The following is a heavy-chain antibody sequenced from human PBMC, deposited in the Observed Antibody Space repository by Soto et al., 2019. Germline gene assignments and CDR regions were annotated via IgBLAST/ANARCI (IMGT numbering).Heavy chain of an antibody. Sequence: GGSLRLSCIASGFSFSNYDMNWVRQAPGKGLEWVSLISSGNDVYSADSVKGRFFISRDNAGKSVFLEMNSLRAEDTAVYYCARDYYGAGDSWGQGTLVTVSS. V-gene: IGHV3-21*01. CDR1: GFSFSNYD. CDR2: ISSGNDV. J-gene: IGHJ5*01. CDR3: ARDYYGAGDS. D-gene: IGHD3-10*01.